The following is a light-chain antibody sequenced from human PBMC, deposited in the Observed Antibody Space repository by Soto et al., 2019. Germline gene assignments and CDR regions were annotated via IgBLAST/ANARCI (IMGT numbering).Light chain of an antibody. CDR3: QQYNYYSRT. CDR1: QGISRW. Sequence: DIQMTQSPSTLSASLGDRVTITCRASQGISRWLAWYQQRPGKAPKLLIYDASTLHSGVSSRFSGSGSGTEFTLTISNLQPDDFATYYCQQYNYYSRTFGQGTKVDIK. J-gene: IGKJ1*01. V-gene: IGKV1-5*01. CDR2: DAS.